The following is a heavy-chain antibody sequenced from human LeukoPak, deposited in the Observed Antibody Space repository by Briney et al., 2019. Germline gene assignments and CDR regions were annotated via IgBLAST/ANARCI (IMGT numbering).Heavy chain of an antibody. J-gene: IGHJ1*01. CDR1: GGSFSGYY. D-gene: IGHD5-18*01. V-gene: IGHV4-34*01. CDR3: ARGRGIQLWSRAEYFQH. Sequence: PSETLSLTCAVYGGSFSGYYWSWIRQPPGKGLEWIGEINHSGSTNHNPSLKSRVTVPVDTSKNQFSLKLSSVTAADTAVYYCARGRGIQLWSRAEYFQHWGQGTLVTVSS. CDR2: INHSGST.